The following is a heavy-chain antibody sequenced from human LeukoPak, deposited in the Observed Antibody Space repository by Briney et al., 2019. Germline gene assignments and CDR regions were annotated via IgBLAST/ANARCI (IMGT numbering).Heavy chain of an antibody. Sequence: PGGSLRLSCAASGFTFDDYAMHWVRQAPGKGLEWVSGISWNSGSIGYADSVKGRFTISRDNAKNSLYLQMNSLRAEDMALYYCAKGGTIYDFWSGIGAFDIWGQGTMVTVSS. D-gene: IGHD3-3*01. CDR2: ISWNSGSI. J-gene: IGHJ3*02. CDR1: GFTFDDYA. CDR3: AKGGTIYDFWSGIGAFDI. V-gene: IGHV3-9*03.